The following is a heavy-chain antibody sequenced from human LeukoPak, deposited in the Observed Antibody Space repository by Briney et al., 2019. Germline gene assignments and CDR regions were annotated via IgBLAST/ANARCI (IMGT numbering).Heavy chain of an antibody. J-gene: IGHJ4*02. D-gene: IGHD5-18*01. V-gene: IGHV3-7*01. CDR1: GFTFSSYW. Sequence: GGSLRLSCAASGFTFSSYWMSWVRQAPGKGLEWVANINQDGSEKNYVDSVKGRFTISRDNAKTSFYLQMNSLRAEDTAVYYCARSLWPEDCWGLGTLVTVSS. CDR2: INQDGSEK. CDR3: ARSLWPEDC.